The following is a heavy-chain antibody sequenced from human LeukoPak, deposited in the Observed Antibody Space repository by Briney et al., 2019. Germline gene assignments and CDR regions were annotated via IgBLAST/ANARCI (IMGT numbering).Heavy chain of an antibody. CDR3: ARSALYSTKSDYYFES. D-gene: IGHD2-2*01. CDR2: ITPSNGNR. CDR1: GYTFTYRY. Sequence: GASVKVSCKASGYTFTYRYLHWVRQAPGQAFEWVGWITPSNGNRNYAKKFQDRVTITRDTSLSTAHMELSSLRSEDTAMYYCARSALYSTKSDYYFESWGQGTLVTVFS. J-gene: IGHJ4*02. V-gene: IGHV1-45*02.